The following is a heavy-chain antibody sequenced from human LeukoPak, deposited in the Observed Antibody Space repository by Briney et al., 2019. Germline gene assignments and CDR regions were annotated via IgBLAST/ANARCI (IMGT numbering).Heavy chain of an antibody. CDR3: ARGSYWGGDY. V-gene: IGHV3-7*01. CDR2: IKQDGSG. J-gene: IGHJ4*02. Sequence: PGGSLRLSCAASGFTFSNYWMSWVRQAPGKGLEWVANIKQDGSGNYVDSVKGRFTISRDNAKNSLYLQMISLRVDDTAVYYCARGSYWGGDYWGQGTLVTVSS. CDR1: GFTFSNYW. D-gene: IGHD7-27*01.